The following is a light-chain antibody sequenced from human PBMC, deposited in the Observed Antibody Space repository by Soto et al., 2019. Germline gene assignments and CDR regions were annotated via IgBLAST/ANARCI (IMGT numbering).Light chain of an antibody. J-gene: IGKJ1*01. V-gene: IGKV1-39*01. Sequence: DIQMTQSPSSLSASVGDRVTITCRASQSISSYLNWYQQKTGKXPXLLIYAASSLQSGVPSRFSGSGSGTDFTLTISSLQPEEVATYYCQQSYSTPWTFGQGTKVDI. CDR2: AAS. CDR1: QSISSY. CDR3: QQSYSTPWT.